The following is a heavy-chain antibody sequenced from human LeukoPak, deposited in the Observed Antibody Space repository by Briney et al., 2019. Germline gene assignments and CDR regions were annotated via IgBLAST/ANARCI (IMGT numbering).Heavy chain of an antibody. CDR3: ARIPLCSGGSCYNFDY. V-gene: IGHV1-2*02. J-gene: IGHJ4*02. CDR1: GYTFTGYY. D-gene: IGHD2-15*01. Sequence: GASVKVSCKASGYTFTGYYMHWVRQAPGQGLEWMGWINPNSGGTNYAQKFQGRVTMTRDTSISTAYMELSRLGSDDTAVYYCARIPLCSGGSCYNFDYWGQGTLVTVSS. CDR2: INPNSGGT.